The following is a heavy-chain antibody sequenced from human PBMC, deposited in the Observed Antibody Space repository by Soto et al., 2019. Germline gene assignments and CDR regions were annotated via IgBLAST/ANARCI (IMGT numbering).Heavy chain of an antibody. CDR2: ISYDGSNK. D-gene: IGHD3-3*01. CDR3: AKDFGFRRRTHYGMDV. J-gene: IGHJ6*02. CDR1: GFTFSSYG. V-gene: IGHV3-30*18. Sequence: GGSLRLSCAASGFTFSSYGMHWVRQAPGKGLEWVAVISYDGSNKYYADSVKGRFTISRDNSKNTLYLQMNSLRAEDTAVYYCAKDFGFRRRTHYGMDVWGQGTTVTVSS.